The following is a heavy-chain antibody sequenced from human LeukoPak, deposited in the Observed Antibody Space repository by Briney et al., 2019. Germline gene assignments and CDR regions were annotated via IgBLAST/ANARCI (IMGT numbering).Heavy chain of an antibody. D-gene: IGHD3-16*02. CDR2: IYYSGST. V-gene: IGHV4-59*02. CDR1: GGSVSSYY. J-gene: IGHJ4*02. Sequence: SETLSLTCTVSGGSVSSYYWSWIRQPPGKGLEWIGYIYYSGSTNYNPSLKSRVTISVDTSKNQFSLKLSSVTAADTAVYYCARAILRLGELSSSFFDYWGQGTLVTVSS. CDR3: ARAILRLGELSSSFFDY.